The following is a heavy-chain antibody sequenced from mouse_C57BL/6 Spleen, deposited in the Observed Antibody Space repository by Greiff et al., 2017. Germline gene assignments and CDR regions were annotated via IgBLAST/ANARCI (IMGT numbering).Heavy chain of an antibody. D-gene: IGHD3-1*01. V-gene: IGHV1-81*01. J-gene: IGHJ3*01. CDR1: GYTFTSYG. CDR2: IYPRSGNT. Sequence: QVQLQQSGAELARPGASVKLSCKASGYTFTSYGISWVKQRTGQGLEWIGEIYPRSGNTYYNEKLQGKATLTADKSYSTAYMELRSLKSEYSAVYFCSQLGAGFAYWGQGTLVTVSA. CDR3: SQLGAGFAY.